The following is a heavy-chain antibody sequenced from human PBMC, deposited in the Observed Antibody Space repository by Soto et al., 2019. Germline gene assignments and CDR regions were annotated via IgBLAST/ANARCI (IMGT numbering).Heavy chain of an antibody. V-gene: IGHV3-30*18. D-gene: IGHD3-16*01. Sequence: GXSLRLACAASGFTFSSYGLHWVRQAPVKGLEWLVVISYDGSNKYYADSVKGRFTISRDNSKNTLYLQMNSLRAEDTAVYYCAKDYDYVWGSYYYWGQGTLVTVSS. CDR2: ISYDGSNK. CDR1: GFTFSSYG. J-gene: IGHJ4*02. CDR3: AKDYDYVWGSYYY.